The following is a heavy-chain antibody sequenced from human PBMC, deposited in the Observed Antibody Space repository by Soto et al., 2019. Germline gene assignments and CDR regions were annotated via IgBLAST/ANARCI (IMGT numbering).Heavy chain of an antibody. CDR3: ERAFDYSGIDV. J-gene: IGHJ6*02. CDR2: TYHARKF. V-gene: IGHV4-38-2*01. CDR1: GYSIGSDYY. Sequence: SETLSLTCVVSGYSIGSDYYWACILQSLVKGVGLIGTTYHARKFHDNATLNVRVALSMDTSKHHFLLKLPSVTAADTAVYYCERAFDYSGIDVWGQGTTVTVSS.